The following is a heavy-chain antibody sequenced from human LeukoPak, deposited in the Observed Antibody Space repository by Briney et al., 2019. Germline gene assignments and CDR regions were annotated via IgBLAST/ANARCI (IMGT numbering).Heavy chain of an antibody. J-gene: IGHJ5*02. CDR1: GLTFSSYS. Sequence: PGGSLRLSCAAPGLTFSSYSMSWVRQAPGKGLEWVSVISGNGGRTYYADSVKGRFTISRDNSKNKLYLQMNSLRAEDTAVYYCAKVRDLDTVLGRFDNWGQGTLVTVSS. CDR2: ISGNGGRT. D-gene: IGHD5-18*01. CDR3: AKVRDLDTVLGRFDN. V-gene: IGHV3-23*01.